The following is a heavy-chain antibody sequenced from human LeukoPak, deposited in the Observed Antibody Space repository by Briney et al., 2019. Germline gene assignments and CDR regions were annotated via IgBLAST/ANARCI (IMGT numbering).Heavy chain of an antibody. CDR3: GRAPTGDYVGAFDF. CDR1: GFTFSNYA. J-gene: IGHJ3*01. V-gene: IGHV3-23*01. D-gene: IGHD4-17*01. CDR2: IRGSGASS. Sequence: PGGSLRLPCEASGFTFSNYAMTWVRQAPEKRLEWVSSIRGSGASSFYADSVKGRFAMSRVNSKSTLYLQMNSLSLGDTAVYYCGRAPTGDYVGAFDFGGQGTLVPVSS.